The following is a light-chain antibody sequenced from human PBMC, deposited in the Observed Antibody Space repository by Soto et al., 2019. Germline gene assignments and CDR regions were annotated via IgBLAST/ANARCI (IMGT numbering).Light chain of an antibody. CDR1: SSDVGGYNY. Sequence: QSVLTQPRSVSGSPGQSVTISCTGTSSDVGGYNYVSWYQQHPGKAPKLMIYDVSKRPSGVPDRFSGSKSGNTASLTISGLQAEDEADYYCCSYAGSDTLGVFGTGT. CDR2: DVS. V-gene: IGLV2-11*01. J-gene: IGLJ1*01. CDR3: CSYAGSDTLGV.